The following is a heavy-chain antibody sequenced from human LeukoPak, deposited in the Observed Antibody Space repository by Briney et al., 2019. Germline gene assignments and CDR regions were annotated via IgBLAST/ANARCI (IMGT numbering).Heavy chain of an antibody. V-gene: IGHV3-48*01. J-gene: IGHJ4*02. D-gene: IGHD3-9*01. CDR2: ISSSSSTI. CDR3: ARGWRYDILTGYYGY. CDR1: GFTFSSYE. Sequence: GGSLRLSCAASGFTFSSYEMNWVRQAPGKGLEWVSYISSSSSTIYYADSVKGRFTISRDNAKNSLYLQMNSLRAEDTAVYYCARGWRYDILTGYYGYWGQGTLVTVSS.